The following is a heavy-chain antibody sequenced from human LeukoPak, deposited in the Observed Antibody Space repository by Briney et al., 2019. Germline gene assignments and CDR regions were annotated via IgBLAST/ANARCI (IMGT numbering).Heavy chain of an antibody. CDR3: AREPLPPSGSYYGDY. Sequence: PSETLSLTCTASGGSISSYYWSWIRQPAGKGLEWIGRIYTSGSTNYNPSLKSRVTMSVDTSKNQFSLKLSSVTAADTAVYYCAREPLPPSGSYYGDYWGQGTLVTVSS. CDR2: IYTSGST. V-gene: IGHV4-4*07. CDR1: GGSISSYY. D-gene: IGHD1-26*01. J-gene: IGHJ4*02.